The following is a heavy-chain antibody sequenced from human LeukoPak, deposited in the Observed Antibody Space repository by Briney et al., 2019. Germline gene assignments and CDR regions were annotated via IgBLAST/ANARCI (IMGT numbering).Heavy chain of an antibody. CDR1: GFTFSSYA. CDR2: ISGSGGST. Sequence: GSLRLSCAASGFTFSSYAMRWVRQAPGKGLEWVSAISGSGGSTYYADSVKGRFTISRDNSKNTLYLQMSSLRAEDTAVYYCAKDPDYDSSGYYYPNWFDPWGQGTLVTVSS. V-gene: IGHV3-23*01. J-gene: IGHJ5*02. D-gene: IGHD3-22*01. CDR3: AKDPDYDSSGYYYPNWFDP.